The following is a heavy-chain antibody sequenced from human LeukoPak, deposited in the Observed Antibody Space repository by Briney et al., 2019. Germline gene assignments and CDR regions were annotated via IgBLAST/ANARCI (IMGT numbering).Heavy chain of an antibody. J-gene: IGHJ4*02. D-gene: IGHD3-10*01. CDR2: ISYDGSNK. CDR3: AKLLWFGESHDY. Sequence: GRSLRLSCAASGFTFSSYGMHWVRQAPGKGLEWVAVISYDGSNKYYADSVKGRFTISRDNSKNTPYLQMNSLRAEDTAVYYCAKLLWFGESHDYWGQGTLVTVSS. CDR1: GFTFSSYG. V-gene: IGHV3-30*18.